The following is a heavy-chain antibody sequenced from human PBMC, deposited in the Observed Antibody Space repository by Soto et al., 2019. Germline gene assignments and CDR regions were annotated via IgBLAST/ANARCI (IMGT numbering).Heavy chain of an antibody. CDR1: GYTFTGYY. Sequence: ASVKVSCKASGYTFTGYYMHWVRQAPGQGLEWMGIINPSGGSTSYAQKFQGRVTMTRDTSTSTVYMELSSLRSEDTAVYYCAREPFSSSWSWVFDYWGQGTLVTVSS. CDR2: INPSGGST. D-gene: IGHD6-13*01. J-gene: IGHJ4*02. CDR3: AREPFSSSWSWVFDY. V-gene: IGHV1-46*01.